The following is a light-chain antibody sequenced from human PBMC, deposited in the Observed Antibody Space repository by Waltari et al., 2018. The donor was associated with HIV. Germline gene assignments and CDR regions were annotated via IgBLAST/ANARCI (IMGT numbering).Light chain of an antibody. Sequence: QSALTTPAPVSGSTGQSNTIPCPGTSTTHGGYTYVPWYQQHPGKPPKVMIYEVSNRPSGVSNRFSGSKSGNTASLTISGLQAEDEADYYCSSYTTTSTWVFGGGTKLTVL. CDR1: STTHGGYTY. V-gene: IGLV2-14*01. CDR2: EVS. J-gene: IGLJ3*02. CDR3: SSYTTTSTWV.